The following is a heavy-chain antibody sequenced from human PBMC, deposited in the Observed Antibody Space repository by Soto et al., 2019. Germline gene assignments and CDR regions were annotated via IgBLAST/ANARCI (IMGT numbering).Heavy chain of an antibody. CDR1: GFTFSSYA. CDR2: ISGSGGST. V-gene: IGHV3-23*01. D-gene: IGHD5-18*01. J-gene: IGHJ3*02. CDR3: AKDPRYSYGPDHDAFDI. Sequence: EVQLLESGGGLVQPGGSLRLSCAASGFTFSSYAMSWVRQAPGKGLEWVSAISGSGGSTYYADSVKGRFTISRDNSKNTLYLQMNSLRAEDTAVYYCAKDPRYSYGPDHDAFDIWGQGTMVTVSS.